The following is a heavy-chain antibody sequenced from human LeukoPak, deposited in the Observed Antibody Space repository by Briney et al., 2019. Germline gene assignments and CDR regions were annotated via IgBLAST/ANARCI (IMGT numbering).Heavy chain of an antibody. CDR2: IYYSGST. D-gene: IGHD3-3*01. CDR1: GGSISSGDYY. V-gene: IGHV4-30-4*01. J-gene: IGHJ4*02. Sequence: PSETLSLTCTVSGGSISSGDYYWGWIRQPPGKGLEWIGYIYYSGSTYYNPSLKSRITISVDTSKNQFSLKLSSVTAADTAVYYCARGEMYYDFDYWGQGTLVTVSS. CDR3: ARGEMYYDFDY.